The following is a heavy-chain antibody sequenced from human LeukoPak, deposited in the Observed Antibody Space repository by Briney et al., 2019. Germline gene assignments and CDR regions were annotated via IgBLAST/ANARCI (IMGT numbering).Heavy chain of an antibody. CDR3: ATLGLRITMVRGVIILDY. J-gene: IGHJ4*02. Sequence: PGGSLRLSCAASGFTFSSCAMSWVRQAPGKGLEWVSAISGSGGSTYYADSVKGRFTISRDNSKNTLYLQMNSLRAEDTAVYYCATLGLRITMVRGVIILDYWGQGTLVTVSS. CDR2: ISGSGGST. CDR1: GFTFSSCA. D-gene: IGHD3-10*01. V-gene: IGHV3-23*01.